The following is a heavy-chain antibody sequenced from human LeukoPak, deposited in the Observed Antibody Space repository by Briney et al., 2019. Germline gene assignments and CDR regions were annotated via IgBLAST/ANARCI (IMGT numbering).Heavy chain of an antibody. CDR1: GSSISDPDYF. Sequence: SETLSLTCTVSGSSISDPDYFWGWVRQPPGKGPEWIGSNSGATYYHPSLKSRVTISADRPKNQFSLKLRSVTASDTAVYYCARLSGSPQRLDSWGQGTLATVSS. D-gene: IGHD1-26*01. J-gene: IGHJ4*02. CDR2: NSGAT. V-gene: IGHV4-39*01. CDR3: ARLSGSPQRLDS.